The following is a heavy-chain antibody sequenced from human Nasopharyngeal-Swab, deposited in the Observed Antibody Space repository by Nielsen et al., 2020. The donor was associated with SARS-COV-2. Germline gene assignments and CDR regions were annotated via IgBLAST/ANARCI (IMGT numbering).Heavy chain of an antibody. V-gene: IGHV3-23*01. CDR2: ISGLGGST. J-gene: IGHJ4*02. CDR3: AVIAAAGTSFDY. D-gene: IGHD6-13*01. Sequence: GESLKTSCAASGFTFRPYAISWVRQAPGQGLEWVSAISGLGGSTYYADSVKGRFTISRDNSKNTLFLQMNSLRAEDTAVYYCAVIAAAGTSFDYWGQGTLVTVSS. CDR1: GFTFRPYA.